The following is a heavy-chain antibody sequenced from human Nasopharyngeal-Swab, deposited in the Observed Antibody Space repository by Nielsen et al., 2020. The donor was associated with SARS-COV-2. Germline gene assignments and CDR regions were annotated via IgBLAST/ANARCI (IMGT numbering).Heavy chain of an antibody. D-gene: IGHD3-10*01. CDR3: ARRGNWFDP. CDR1: GFSISSGDF. J-gene: IGHJ5*02. Sequence: SETLSLTCTVSGFSISSGDFWGWIRQPPGKGLEWIANIYHSGSTFYNPSLKSRVTISVDTSRNQFSLTLNSVTAADTAVYYCARRGNWFDPWGQGTLVTVSS. V-gene: IGHV4-38-2*02. CDR2: IYHSGST.